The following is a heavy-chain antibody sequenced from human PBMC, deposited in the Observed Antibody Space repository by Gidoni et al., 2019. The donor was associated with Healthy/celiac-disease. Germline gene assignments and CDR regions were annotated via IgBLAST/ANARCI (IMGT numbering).Heavy chain of an antibody. CDR2: INHSGST. CDR1: GGSFSGYY. J-gene: IGHJ5*02. D-gene: IGHD3-10*01. Sequence: QVQLQQWGAGLLKPSETLSLTCAVYGGSFSGYYWSWIRQPPGKGLEWIGEINHSGSTNYNPSLKSRVTISVDTSKNQFSLKLSSVTAADTAVYYCARRQFYGSGSYLNWFDPWGQGTLVTVSS. CDR3: ARRQFYGSGSYLNWFDP. V-gene: IGHV4-34*01.